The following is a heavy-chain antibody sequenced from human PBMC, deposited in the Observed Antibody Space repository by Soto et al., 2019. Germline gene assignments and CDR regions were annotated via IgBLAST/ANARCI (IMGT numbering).Heavy chain of an antibody. CDR3: ARASPPGAY. V-gene: IGHV1-3*01. CDR1: GYTFTSYA. Sequence: QVQLVQSGAEVKKPGASVKVSCKASGYTFTSYAMHWVRQAPGQRLEWMGWINAGNGNTKYSQKFQGRVTITRDTSASIAYMELSSLRSEDTAVYYCARASPPGAYWGQGTLVTVSS. CDR2: INAGNGNT. J-gene: IGHJ4*02.